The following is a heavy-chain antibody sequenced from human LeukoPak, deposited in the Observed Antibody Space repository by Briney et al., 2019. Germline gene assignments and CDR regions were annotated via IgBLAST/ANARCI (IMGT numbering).Heavy chain of an antibody. CDR1: SGSISRYF. V-gene: IGHV4-59*01. Sequence: SETLSLTCTVSSGSISRYFWRWLRQPPGKGLAWIGYISYSGRTNYNPSLKSRVTISVNTSKIQFALKLSSVTAADTAVYYCAGDHGGYFDYWGQGTLVTVSS. D-gene: IGHD3-10*01. J-gene: IGHJ4*02. CDR3: AGDHGGYFDY. CDR2: ISYSGRT.